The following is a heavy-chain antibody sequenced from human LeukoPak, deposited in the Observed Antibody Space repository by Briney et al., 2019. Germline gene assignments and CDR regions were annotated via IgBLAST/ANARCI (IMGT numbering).Heavy chain of an antibody. V-gene: IGHV4-59*01. CDR1: GGSISSYY. J-gene: IGHJ4*02. CDR3: ARGYSGYDSQFHFDY. CDR2: IYYSGST. Sequence: RSETLSLTCTVSGGSISSYYWSWIRQPPGKGLEWIGYIYYSGSTNYNPSLKSRVTISVDTSKNQFSLKLSSVTAADTAVYYCARGYSGYDSQFHFDYWGRGTLVTVSS. D-gene: IGHD5-12*01.